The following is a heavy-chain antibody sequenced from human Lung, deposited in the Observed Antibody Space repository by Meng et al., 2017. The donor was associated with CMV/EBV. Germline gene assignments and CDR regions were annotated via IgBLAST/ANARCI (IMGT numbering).Heavy chain of an antibody. V-gene: IGHV3-21*01. Sequence: EWRLGESGGVLIKPGGFLRLSGSASGFTFSSYSMTWVRQAPGKGLEWVSSISSSSSYIYYADSVKGRFTISRDNAKNSLYLQMNSLRAEDTAVYYCARDGRLDPWGQGTLVTVSS. CDR1: GFTFSSYS. J-gene: IGHJ5*02. D-gene: IGHD1-26*01. CDR2: ISSSSSYI. CDR3: ARDGRLDP.